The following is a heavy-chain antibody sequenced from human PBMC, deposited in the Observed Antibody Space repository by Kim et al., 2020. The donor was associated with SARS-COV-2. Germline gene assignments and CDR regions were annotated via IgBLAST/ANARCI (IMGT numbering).Heavy chain of an antibody. V-gene: IGHV4-59*09. Sequence: RVTISVDTSKNQFSLKLSSVTAADTAVYYCARGGYCSSTSCRPYYYGMDVWGQGTTVTVSS. CDR3: ARGGYCSSTSCRPYYYGMDV. J-gene: IGHJ6*02. D-gene: IGHD2-2*01.